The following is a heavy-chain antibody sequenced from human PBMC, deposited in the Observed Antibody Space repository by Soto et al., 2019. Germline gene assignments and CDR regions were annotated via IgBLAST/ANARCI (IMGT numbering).Heavy chain of an antibody. D-gene: IGHD3-9*01. Sequence: SETLSLTCAVSGDSISSGDGWTWVRQPPGERLEWIGEIFHSGTTNYNPSLKSRVTISVDKSKNQFSLKLSSVSAADTAVYYCARHRGTISLTDYWGQGTLVTVSS. CDR3: ARHRGTISLTDY. V-gene: IGHV4-4*02. CDR2: IFHSGTT. CDR1: GDSISSGDG. J-gene: IGHJ4*02.